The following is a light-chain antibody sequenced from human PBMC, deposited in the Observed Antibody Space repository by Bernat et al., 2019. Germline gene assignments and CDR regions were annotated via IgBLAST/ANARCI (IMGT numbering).Light chain of an antibody. CDR2: DVS. Sequence: QSALTQPASVSGSPGQSITISCTGTTSDVGGYDYVSWYQQHPGKAPNVMIYDVSYRPSGVSNRFSGSKSGNTASLTISGLQAEDEADYYCSSYRSSSTPLVFGGGTKLTVL. V-gene: IGLV2-14*01. J-gene: IGLJ3*02. CDR1: TSDVGGYDY. CDR3: SSYRSSSTPLV.